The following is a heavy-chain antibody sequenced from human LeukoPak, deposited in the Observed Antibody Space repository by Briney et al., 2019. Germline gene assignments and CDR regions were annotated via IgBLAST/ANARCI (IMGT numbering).Heavy chain of an antibody. D-gene: IGHD2-2*01. CDR1: GFTFSSYV. J-gene: IGHJ4*02. CDR3: ARDQKYQLLLGDSYYFDY. V-gene: IGHV3-30*01. Sequence: GGSLRLSCAASGFTFSSYVMHWVRQAPGKGLEWVAVISYDGSNKYYADSVKGRFTISRDNSKNTLYLQMNSLRAEDTAVYYCARDQKYQLLLGDSYYFDYWGQGTLVTVSS. CDR2: ISYDGSNK.